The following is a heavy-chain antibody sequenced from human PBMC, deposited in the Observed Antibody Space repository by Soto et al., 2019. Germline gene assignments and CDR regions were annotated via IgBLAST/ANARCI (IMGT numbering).Heavy chain of an antibody. Sequence: QVHLVESGGGVVQPGRSLRLSCAASGFTFSSYAMHWVRQAPGKGLEWVAVISYDGSSKYYADSVKGRFTISRDNSKNPMYGQMNRLRAEDTAVYYCARERRPWDIDYFDYLGQGTLGNVSS. V-gene: IGHV3-30-3*01. D-gene: IGHD1-26*01. CDR3: ARERRPWDIDYFDY. J-gene: IGHJ4*02. CDR2: ISYDGSSK. CDR1: GFTFSSYA.